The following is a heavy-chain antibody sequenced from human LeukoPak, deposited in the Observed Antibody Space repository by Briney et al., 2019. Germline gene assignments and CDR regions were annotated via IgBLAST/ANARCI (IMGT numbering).Heavy chain of an antibody. D-gene: IGHD3-10*01. CDR2: INPNSGGT. CDR3: TRGADITMVRGVIIEGFDY. V-gene: IGHV1-2*02. Sequence: ASVKVSCKASGYTFTGYYMHWVRQAPGQGLEWMGWINPNSGGTNYAQKFQGRVTMARDTSISTAYMELSRLRSDDTAVYYCTRGADITMVRGVIIEGFDYWGQGNLVTVSS. CDR1: GYTFTGYY. J-gene: IGHJ4*02.